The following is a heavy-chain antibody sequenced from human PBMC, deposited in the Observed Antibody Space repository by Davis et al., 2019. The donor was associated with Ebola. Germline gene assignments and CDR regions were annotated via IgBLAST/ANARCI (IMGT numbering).Heavy chain of an antibody. J-gene: IGHJ4*02. Sequence: ETLSLTCAASGFTLSSFAMRWVRQAPGKGLEWVSAIRASGDATYYADSVTGRFTISRDNSKNTLYLQMSSLRTEDTAVYYCVKGIVGTAKVYWGQGTLVTVSS. D-gene: IGHD1-26*01. CDR2: IRASGDAT. CDR3: VKGIVGTAKVY. CDR1: GFTLSSFA. V-gene: IGHV3-23*01.